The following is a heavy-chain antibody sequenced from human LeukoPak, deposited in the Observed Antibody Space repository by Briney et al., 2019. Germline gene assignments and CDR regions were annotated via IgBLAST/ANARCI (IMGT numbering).Heavy chain of an antibody. Sequence: ASVKVSCKASAYTFTGYYMHWVRQAPGQGLEWMGWINPNSGATNYAQKFQGRVTLTRDTSISTAYMELSRLKSDGTAVYYCARDYDFWSGWYYFGYWGQGTLVTVSS. CDR2: INPNSGAT. V-gene: IGHV1-2*02. CDR3: ARDYDFWSGWYYFGY. J-gene: IGHJ4*02. D-gene: IGHD3-3*01. CDR1: AYTFTGYY.